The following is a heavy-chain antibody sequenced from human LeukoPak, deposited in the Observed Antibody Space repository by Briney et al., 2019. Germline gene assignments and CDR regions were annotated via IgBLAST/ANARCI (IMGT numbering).Heavy chain of an antibody. D-gene: IGHD2-8*01. CDR1: GFTFSSYA. CDR2: ISGSGGST. V-gene: IGHV3-23*01. CDR3: ATRYCTNGVCYSFDY. J-gene: IGHJ4*02. Sequence: GGSLRLSCAASGFTFSSYAMNWVRQAPGKGLEWVSAISGSGGSTYYADSVKGRFTISRDNSKNTLYLQMNTLRAEDTAVYYCATRYCTNGVCYSFDYWGQGTLVSVSS.